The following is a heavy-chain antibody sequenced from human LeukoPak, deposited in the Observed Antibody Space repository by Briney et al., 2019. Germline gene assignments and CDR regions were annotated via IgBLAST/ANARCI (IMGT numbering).Heavy chain of an antibody. D-gene: IGHD3-9*01. CDR1: GGSISSSFW. CDR3: ARQPYYDILTGSRPDDAFYS. Sequence: SETLSLTCAVSGGSISSSFWWSWVRQPPGKGLEWIGEIFQSGSTNYNPSLKSRVTISVVKSKNQFSLKLNSKAAADTAVYYCARQPYYDILTGSRPDDAFYSRGQVTMVTVST. V-gene: IGHV4-4*02. J-gene: IGHJ3*02. CDR2: IFQSGST.